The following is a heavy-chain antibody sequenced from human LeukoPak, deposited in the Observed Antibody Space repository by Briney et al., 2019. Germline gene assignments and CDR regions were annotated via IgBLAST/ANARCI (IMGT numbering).Heavy chain of an antibody. V-gene: IGHV3-23*01. Sequence: GGSLRLSCAASGFTFSSYAMSWVRQAPGKGLEWVSAISGSGGSTYYADSMKGRFTISRDNSKNTLYLQMNSLRAEDTAVYYCTIDTVTTMFDYWGQGTLVTVSS. D-gene: IGHD4-17*01. CDR3: TIDTVTTMFDY. CDR1: GFTFSSYA. J-gene: IGHJ4*02. CDR2: ISGSGGST.